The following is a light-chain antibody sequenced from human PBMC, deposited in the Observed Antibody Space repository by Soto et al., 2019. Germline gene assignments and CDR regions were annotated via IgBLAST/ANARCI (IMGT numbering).Light chain of an antibody. Sequence: QSRLPQYATVPWSPAHSFTTACTGTSSDVGAYKYVSWYQQHPSKAPKLMIYEVSNRPSGVSNRFSSSKSGNTASLTISGLHADDEADYHCNSYAVDIIRCVFGTGTSVTVL. CDR2: EVS. V-gene: IGLV2-14*01. J-gene: IGLJ1*01. CDR1: SSDVGAYKY. CDR3: NSYAVDIIRCV.